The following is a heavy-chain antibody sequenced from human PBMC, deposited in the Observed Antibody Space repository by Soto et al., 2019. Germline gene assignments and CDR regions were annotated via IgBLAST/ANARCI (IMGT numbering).Heavy chain of an antibody. V-gene: IGHV1-69*12. D-gene: IGHD3-22*01. J-gene: IGHJ5*02. CDR2: IIPMFGTG. CDR1: GGTFSSYA. Sequence: QVQLVQSGAEVKKPGSSVKVSCKASGGTFSSYAITWVRQAPGQGLEWMGGIIPMFGTGNHAQKFQGRVTITADGSTSTAYMELSSLRSEDTAVYYCARDRGPSSGYYPYWFDPWGQGTLVTVSS. CDR3: ARDRGPSSGYYPYWFDP.